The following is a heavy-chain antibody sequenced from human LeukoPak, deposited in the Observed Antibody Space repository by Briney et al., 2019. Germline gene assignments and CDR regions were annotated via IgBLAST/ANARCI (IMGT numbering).Heavy chain of an antibody. J-gene: IGHJ4*02. V-gene: IGHV3-30-3*01. CDR3: ASDTLYCSSTNCYRFDY. CDR1: GFTFSGYS. CDR2: ISSDGSNK. D-gene: IGHD2-2*01. Sequence: GGSLRLSCAVSGFTFSGYSMHWVRQAPGKGLEWVAVISSDGSNKYYAGSVMGRFTISRDNSKNTLYLQMNSLRTEDTAVYYCASDTLYCSSTNCYRFDYWGQGTLVTVSS.